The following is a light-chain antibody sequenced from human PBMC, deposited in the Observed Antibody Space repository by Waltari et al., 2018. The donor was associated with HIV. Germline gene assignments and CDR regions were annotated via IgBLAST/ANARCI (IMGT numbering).Light chain of an antibody. CDR1: SSDVGNYNY. CDR2: EVN. J-gene: IGLJ3*02. Sequence: QSALTQPASVSGSPGQSITISCTGTSSDVGNYNYVSWFQQPPDKAPNPILFEVNKRPSGVSSRFSGSKSAKTASLTISGLQPEDEGDYFCTSYTSSDTWVFGGGTKVTVL. V-gene: IGLV2-14*01. CDR3: TSYTSSDTWV.